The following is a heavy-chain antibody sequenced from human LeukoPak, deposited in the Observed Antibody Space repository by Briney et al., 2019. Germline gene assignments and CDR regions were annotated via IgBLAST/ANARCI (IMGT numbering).Heavy chain of an antibody. CDR2: IYYSGST. J-gene: IGHJ5*02. CDR1: GGSISSSSYY. V-gene: IGHV4-39*07. Sequence: SETLSLTCTVSGGSISSSSYYWGWIRQPPGKGLEWIGSIYYSGSTYYNPSLKSRVTISVDTSKNQFSLKLSSVTAADTAVYYCARDPIGGIDPWGQGTLVTVSS. D-gene: IGHD2-15*01. CDR3: ARDPIGGIDP.